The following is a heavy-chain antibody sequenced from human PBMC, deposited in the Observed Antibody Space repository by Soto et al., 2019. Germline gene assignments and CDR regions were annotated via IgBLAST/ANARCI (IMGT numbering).Heavy chain of an antibody. CDR1: GGSISSSSYY. D-gene: IGHD4-17*01. CDR3: ARLGSDYGDYDIKY. J-gene: IGHJ4*02. CDR2: IYYSGST. Sequence: PSETLSLTCTASGGSISSSSYYWGWIRQPPGKGLEWIGSIYYSGSTYYNPSLKSRVTISVDTSKNQFSLKLSSVTAADTAVYYCARLGSDYGDYDIKYWGQGTLVTVSS. V-gene: IGHV4-39*01.